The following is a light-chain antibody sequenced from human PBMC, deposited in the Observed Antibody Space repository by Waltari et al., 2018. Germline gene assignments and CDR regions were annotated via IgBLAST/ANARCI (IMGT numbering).Light chain of an antibody. CDR3: QQYDKVPIT. Sequence: DIQMTQSPSSLAASVGDRVTITCRASQDISSHLNWFRQKPGEAPYLLIYDASNLDIGVPWRFSGTESGTDFTLTINSLQPEDFATYYCQQYDKVPITFGQGTRLDIK. J-gene: IGKJ5*01. V-gene: IGKV1-33*01. CDR2: DAS. CDR1: QDISSH.